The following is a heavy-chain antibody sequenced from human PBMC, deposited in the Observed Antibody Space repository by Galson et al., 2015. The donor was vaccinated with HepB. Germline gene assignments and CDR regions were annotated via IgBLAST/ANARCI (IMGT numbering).Heavy chain of an antibody. CDR1: GFTLDDYG. CDR3: ARAGDSSGWDFEY. Sequence: SLRLSCAASGFTLDDYGMSWVRQVPGKGLEWVAGSNWNGGNAGYADSVKGRFIISRDDANNSLHLQMNSLRAEDTALYYCARAGDSSGWDFEYWGQGTLVTVSS. D-gene: IGHD6-19*01. J-gene: IGHJ4*02. CDR2: SNWNGGNA. V-gene: IGHV3-20*04.